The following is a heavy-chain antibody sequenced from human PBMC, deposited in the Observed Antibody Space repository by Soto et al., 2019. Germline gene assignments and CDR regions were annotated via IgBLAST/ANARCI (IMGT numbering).Heavy chain of an antibody. CDR2: ISGSGGST. V-gene: IGHV3-23*01. CDR3: AKDGMVRGVIYSYYYGMDV. D-gene: IGHD3-10*01. J-gene: IGHJ6*02. Sequence: PGGSLRLSCAASGFTFSSYAMSWVRQAPGKGLEWVSAISGSGGSTYYADSVKGRFTISRDNSKNTLYLQMNSLRAEDTAVYYCAKDGMVRGVIYSYYYGMDVWGQGTTVTV. CDR1: GFTFSSYA.